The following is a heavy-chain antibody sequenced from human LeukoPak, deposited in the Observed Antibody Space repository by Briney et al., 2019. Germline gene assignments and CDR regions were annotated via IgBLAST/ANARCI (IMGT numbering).Heavy chain of an antibody. CDR2: MNPNSGNT. CDR3: ARSPHILTGENFDY. CDR1: GYTFTSYD. V-gene: IGHV1-8*01. Sequence: GASVKVSCKASGYTFTSYDINWVRQATGQGLEWMGWMNPNSGNTGYAQKFQGRVTMTRDTSITTAYMEMSRLRSDDTALYYCARSPHILTGENFDYWGQGTLVTVSS. D-gene: IGHD3-9*01. J-gene: IGHJ4*02.